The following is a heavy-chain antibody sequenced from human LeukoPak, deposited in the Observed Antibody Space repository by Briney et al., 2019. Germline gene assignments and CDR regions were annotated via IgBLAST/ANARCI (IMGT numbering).Heavy chain of an antibody. D-gene: IGHD1-26*01. CDR1: GYSFTNYW. Sequence: GESLKISCKGSGYSFTNYWIGWVRQMPGKGLEWMGLIYPGDSDIRYNPSFQGQVTISADNSISTAYLQWTSLKASDTAMYYCARGFYAFSYPRYYYCDYLGQG. J-gene: IGHJ4*02. CDR3: ARGFYAFSYPRYYYCDY. CDR2: IYPGDSDI. V-gene: IGHV5-51*01.